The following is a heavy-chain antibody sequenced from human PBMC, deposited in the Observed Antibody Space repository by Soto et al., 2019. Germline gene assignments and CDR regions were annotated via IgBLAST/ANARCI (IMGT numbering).Heavy chain of an antibody. Sequence: GGSLRLSCTPSGFTFRNYGLHWVRQAPGKGLEWVALISYDGDNRYYTDSVRGRFTVSRDDFKNTLFLQMDSLRPEDTGVYYCVKKIMGYAGDSDAMDVWGQGTTVTVSS. CDR3: VKKIMGYAGDSDAMDV. CDR2: ISYDGDNR. D-gene: IGHD5-12*01. J-gene: IGHJ6*02. V-gene: IGHV3-30*03. CDR1: GFTFRNYG.